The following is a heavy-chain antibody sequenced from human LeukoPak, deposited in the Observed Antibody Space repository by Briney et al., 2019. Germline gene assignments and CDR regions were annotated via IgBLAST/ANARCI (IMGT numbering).Heavy chain of an antibody. CDR3: ARDRGGYNPIGVDF. J-gene: IGHJ4*02. V-gene: IGHV3-21*01. CDR2: ISSSSSYI. D-gene: IGHD5-24*01. Sequence: GGSLRLSCAASGFTFSSYSMNWVRQAPGKGLEWVSSISSSSSYIYYADSVKGRFTISRDNAKNSLYLQMNSLRDEDAAVYYCARDRGGYNPIGVDFWGQGTLVTVSS. CDR1: GFTFSSYS.